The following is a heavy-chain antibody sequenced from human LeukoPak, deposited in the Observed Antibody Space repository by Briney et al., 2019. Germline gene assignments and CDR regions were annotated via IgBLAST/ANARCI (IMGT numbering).Heavy chain of an antibody. J-gene: IGHJ6*03. D-gene: IGHD3-3*01. V-gene: IGHV3-7*01. Sequence: GGSLRLSCAASGFTFSSYWMSWVRQAPGKGLEWVANIKQDGSGKYYVDSVKGRFTISRDNAKNTLYLQMNSLRAEDTAVYYCAKTLKDRYYDFWSGYYHYYYYMDVWGKGTTVTVSS. CDR1: GFTFSSYW. CDR3: AKTLKDRYYDFWSGYYHYYYYMDV. CDR2: IKQDGSGK.